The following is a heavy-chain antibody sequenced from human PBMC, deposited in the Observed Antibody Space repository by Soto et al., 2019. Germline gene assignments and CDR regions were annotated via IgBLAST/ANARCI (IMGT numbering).Heavy chain of an antibody. CDR1: GFSLTNTGVT. CDR2: MYWNDDK. J-gene: IGHJ5*01. CDR3: AHSHFEILTGPFDS. Sequence: SGPTLLNPTQTLTLPGTFSGFSLTNTGVTVGWIRQPPGKALEWLALMYWNDDKRYNPSLRNRLTIAKDTSKNRVVLTLANVGPVDTATYFCAHSHFEILTGPFDSWGRGTLVTVSS. V-gene: IGHV2-5*01. D-gene: IGHD3-9*01.